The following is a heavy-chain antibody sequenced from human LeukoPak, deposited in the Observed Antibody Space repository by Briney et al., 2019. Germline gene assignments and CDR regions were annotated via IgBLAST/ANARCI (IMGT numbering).Heavy chain of an antibody. J-gene: IGHJ4*02. CDR3: AKDDYGDYCSDY. D-gene: IGHD4-17*01. CDR1: GGSFSGYY. V-gene: IGHV4-34*01. CDR2: INHSGST. Sequence: SETLSLTCAVYGGSFSGYYWSWIRQPPGKGLEWIGEINHSGSTNYNPSLKSRVTISVDTSKNQFSLKLSSVTAEDTAVYYCAKDDYGDYCSDYWGQGTLVTVSS.